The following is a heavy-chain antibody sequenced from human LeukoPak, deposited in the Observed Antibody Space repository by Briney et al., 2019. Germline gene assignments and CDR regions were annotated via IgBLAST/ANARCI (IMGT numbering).Heavy chain of an antibody. CDR3: ARAMYYDILTGYYLPNNWFDP. J-gene: IGHJ5*02. CDR2: ISAYNGNT. V-gene: IGHV1-18*01. D-gene: IGHD3-9*01. Sequence: ASVKVSCKASGYTFTSYGISWVRQAPGQGLEWMGWISAYNGNTNYAQKLQGRVTMTTDTSTNTAYMELRSLRSDDTAVYYCARAMYYDILTGYYLPNNWFDPWGQGTLVTVSS. CDR1: GYTFTSYG.